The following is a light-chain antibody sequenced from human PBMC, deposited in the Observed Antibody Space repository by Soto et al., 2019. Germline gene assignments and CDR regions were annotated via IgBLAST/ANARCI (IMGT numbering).Light chain of an antibody. CDR2: QVT. V-gene: IGLV2-14*01. Sequence: QAALTQPASVSGSPGQSITISCTGTSSDLAIYNYVSWYQQQPGKAPKLMIYQVTNRPSGVSNRFSGSRSGNTASLTISGLQAEDEADYYCSSYTDSSNSVSGTGTKVTVL. CDR1: SSDLAIYNY. CDR3: SSYTDSSNSV. J-gene: IGLJ1*01.